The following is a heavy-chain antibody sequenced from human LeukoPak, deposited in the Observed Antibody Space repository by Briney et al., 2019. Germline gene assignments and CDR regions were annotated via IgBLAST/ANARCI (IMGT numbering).Heavy chain of an antibody. CDR2: IIPIFGTA. CDR1: GGTFSSYA. D-gene: IGHD2-2*01. J-gene: IGHJ4*02. Sequence: SVKVSCKASGGTFSSYAISWVRQAPGQGLEWMGGIIPIFGTANYARKFQGRVTITADESTSTAYMELSSLRSEDTAVYYCASPGNQLLFSWLAYWGQGTLVTVSS. V-gene: IGHV1-69*01. CDR3: ASPGNQLLFSWLAY.